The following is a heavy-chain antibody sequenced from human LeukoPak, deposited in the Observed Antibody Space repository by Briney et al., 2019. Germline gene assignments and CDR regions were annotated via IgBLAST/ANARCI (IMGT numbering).Heavy chain of an antibody. CDR2: ISSSSGYI. V-gene: IGHV3-21*01. CDR1: GFTFSSYS. Sequence: PGGSLRLSCAASGFTFSSYSMNWVRQAPGKGLEWVSSISSSSGYIYYADSVKGRFTISRDNAKNSLYLQMNSLRAEDTAVYYCARDLEVAARGNDAFDIWGQGTMVTVSS. CDR3: ARDLEVAARGNDAFDI. D-gene: IGHD6-19*01. J-gene: IGHJ3*02.